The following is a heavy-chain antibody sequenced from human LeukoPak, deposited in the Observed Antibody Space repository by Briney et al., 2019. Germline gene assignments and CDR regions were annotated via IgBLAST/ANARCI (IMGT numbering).Heavy chain of an antibody. V-gene: IGHV4-39*07. CDR2: ISYSGST. CDR1: GGSISSSSYF. Sequence: SETLSLTCTVSGGSISSSSYFWGWIRQPPGKGLEWIGSISYSGSTYYNPSLKSRVTISVDTSKKQFSLKLSSVTAADTAVYYCARVSMATGIYFDYWGQGTLVTVSS. CDR3: ARVSMATGIYFDY. J-gene: IGHJ4*02. D-gene: IGHD5-12*01.